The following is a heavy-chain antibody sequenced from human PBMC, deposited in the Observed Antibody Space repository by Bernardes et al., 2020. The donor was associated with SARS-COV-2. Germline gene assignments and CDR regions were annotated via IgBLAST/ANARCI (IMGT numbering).Heavy chain of an antibody. CDR1: GFSLSTSGVG. Sequence: SGPTLVKPTQTLTLTCTFSGFSLSTSGVGVGWIRQPPGKALEWLALIYWDDDKRYSPSLKSRLTITKDTSKNQVVLTMTNMDPVDTATYYCAHLPRAVVPTAMYERGFPGWFDPWGQGTLVTVSS. J-gene: IGHJ5*02. CDR2: IYWDDDK. CDR3: AHLPRAVVPTAMYERGFPGWFDP. D-gene: IGHD2-2*01. V-gene: IGHV2-5*02.